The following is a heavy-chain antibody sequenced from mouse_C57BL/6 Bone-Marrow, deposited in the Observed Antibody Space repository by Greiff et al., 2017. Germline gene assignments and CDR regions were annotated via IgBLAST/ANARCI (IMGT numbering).Heavy chain of an antibody. V-gene: IGHV5-4*01. CDR2: ISDGGSYT. CDR3: ARGGDRFAY. CDR1: GFTFGSYA. J-gene: IGHJ3*01. Sequence: EVQLVESGGGLVKPGGSLKLSCAASGFTFGSYAMSWVRQTPEKRLEWVATISDGGSYTYYPDNVTGRFTISRDNAKNNLYLQMSHLKSEDTAMYYCARGGDRFAYWGQGTLVTVSA.